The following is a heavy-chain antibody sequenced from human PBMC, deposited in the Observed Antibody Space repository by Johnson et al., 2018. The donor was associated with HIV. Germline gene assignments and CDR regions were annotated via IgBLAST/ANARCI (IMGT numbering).Heavy chain of an antibody. Sequence: QVQLVESGGGVVQPGRSLRLSCAASGFIFSDYYMSWIRQAPGKGLEWVAVISYDGSNKYYADSVKGRFTISRDNSQNTLYLQMNSLRAEDTAVYYCATDHAEGCGPRTSARPCNAFDIWGQGTMVTVSS. CDR1: GFIFSDYY. J-gene: IGHJ3*02. CDR3: ATDHAEGCGPRTSARPCNAFDI. CDR2: ISYDGSNK. V-gene: IGHV3-30*03. D-gene: IGHD1-1*01.